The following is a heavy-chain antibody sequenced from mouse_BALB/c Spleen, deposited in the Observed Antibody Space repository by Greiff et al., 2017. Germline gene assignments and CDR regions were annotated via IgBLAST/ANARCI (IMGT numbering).Heavy chain of an antibody. V-gene: IGHV5-6-5*01. Sequence: EVKLMESGGGLVKPGGSLKLSCAASGFTFSSYAMSWVRQTPEKRLEWVASISSGGSTYYPDSVKGRFTISRDNARNILYLQMSSLRSEDTAMYYCARGYGNYRYYFDYWGQGTTLTVSS. CDR1: GFTFSSYA. D-gene: IGHD2-10*02. CDR3: ARGYGNYRYYFDY. CDR2: ISSGGST. J-gene: IGHJ2*01.